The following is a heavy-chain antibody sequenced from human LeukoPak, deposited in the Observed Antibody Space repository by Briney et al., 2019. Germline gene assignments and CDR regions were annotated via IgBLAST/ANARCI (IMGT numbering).Heavy chain of an antibody. V-gene: IGHV1-46*01. CDR1: GYTFTSYY. D-gene: IGHD2-8*01. CDR3: ARGGVVLMVYAIVAQQNYYYYGMDV. Sequence: ASVKVSCKASGYTFTSYYMHWVRQAPGQGLEWMGIINPSGGSTSYAQKFQGRVTMTRDTSTSTVYMELSSLRSEDTAVYYCARGGVVLMVYAIVAQQNYYYYGMDVWGQGTTVTVSS. J-gene: IGHJ6*02. CDR2: INPSGGST.